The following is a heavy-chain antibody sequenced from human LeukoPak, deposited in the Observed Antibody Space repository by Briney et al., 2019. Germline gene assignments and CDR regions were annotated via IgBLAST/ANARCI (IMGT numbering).Heavy chain of an antibody. CDR2: IYYSGST. D-gene: IGHD3-22*01. V-gene: IGHV4-59*01. J-gene: IGHJ5*02. CDR3: AREGDGYKRTNWFDP. CDR1: GGSISSYY. Sequence: SETLSLTCTVSGGSISSYYWSWIRQPTGKGLEWIGYIYYSGSTNYNPSLKSRVTISVDTSKNQFSLKLSSVTAADTAVYYCAREGDGYKRTNWFDPWGQGTLVTVSS.